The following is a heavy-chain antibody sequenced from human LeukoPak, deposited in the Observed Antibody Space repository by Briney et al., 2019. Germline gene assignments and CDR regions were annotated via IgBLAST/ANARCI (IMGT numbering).Heavy chain of an antibody. CDR2: ISSSGTTI. CDR3: ARGQYCSTTSGYTEVRVHP. V-gene: IGHV3-11*01. CDR1: GFTFSDYY. Sequence: GGSLRLSCAVSGFTFSDYYMNWIRQAPGKGLEWVSYISSSGTTISYADSVKGRFTISRDNVKNSLYLQMNSLGADDAAVLYCARGQYCSTTSGYTEVRVHPWGQGTLVIVSS. D-gene: IGHD2-2*02. J-gene: IGHJ5*02.